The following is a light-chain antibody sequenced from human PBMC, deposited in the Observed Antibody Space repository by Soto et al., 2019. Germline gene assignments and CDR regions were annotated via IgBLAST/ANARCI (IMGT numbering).Light chain of an antibody. CDR1: QSVSSSY. Sequence: EIVLTQSPGTLSLSPGERATLSCRASQSVSSSYLAWYQQKPGQAPSLLIYGASSRATGIPDRFSGSGSGTDLTLTISRLEPEDFAVYYCQQYGSSPRYTFGQGTKLEIK. J-gene: IGKJ2*01. V-gene: IGKV3-20*01. CDR3: QQYGSSPRYT. CDR2: GAS.